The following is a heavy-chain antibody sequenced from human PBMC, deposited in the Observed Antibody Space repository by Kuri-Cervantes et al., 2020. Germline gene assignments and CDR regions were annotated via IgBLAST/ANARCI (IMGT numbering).Heavy chain of an antibody. V-gene: IGHV4-4*02. CDR3: ARQAGPYYYGACRFDP. CDR2: IYHSGSP. Sequence: SETLSLTCAVYGGSISSSNWWSWVRQPPGKGLEWFGEIYHSGSPNHNPSLKSRVTISVDKSKNQFPLKLSSVTAADTALYYCARQAGPYYYGACRFDPWGQGTLVTVSS. CDR1: GGSISSSNW. D-gene: IGHD3-10*01. J-gene: IGHJ5*02.